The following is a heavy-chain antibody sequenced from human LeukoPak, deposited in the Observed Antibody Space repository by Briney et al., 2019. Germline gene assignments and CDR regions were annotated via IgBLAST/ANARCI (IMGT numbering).Heavy chain of an antibody. CDR3: AREPVVVVADLMYYYYYYMDV. Sequence: ASVKVSCKASGYTFTSYYMHWVRQAPGQGLEWMGIINPSGGSTSYAQKFQGRVTMTRDMSTSTVYMELSSLRSEDTAVYYCAREPVVVVADLMYYYYYYMDVWGKGTTVTVSS. D-gene: IGHD2-15*01. CDR2: INPSGGST. CDR1: GYTFTSYY. V-gene: IGHV1-46*01. J-gene: IGHJ6*03.